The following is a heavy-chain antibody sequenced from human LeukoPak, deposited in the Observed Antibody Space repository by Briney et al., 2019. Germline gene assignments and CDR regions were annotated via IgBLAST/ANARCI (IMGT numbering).Heavy chain of an antibody. J-gene: IGHJ6*03. Sequence: SETLSLTCTVSGGSISSYYWSWIRRPPEKGLEWIGYIYYTGSTSYNPSLKSRVTMSVDTSKNQFSLKLSSVTAADTAVYYCARALAQVCSSPSCRRKKNYYYYYMDVWGKGTTVTVSS. V-gene: IGHV4-59*12. D-gene: IGHD2-2*01. CDR1: GGSISSYY. CDR3: ARALAQVCSSPSCRRKKNYYYYYMDV. CDR2: IYYTGST.